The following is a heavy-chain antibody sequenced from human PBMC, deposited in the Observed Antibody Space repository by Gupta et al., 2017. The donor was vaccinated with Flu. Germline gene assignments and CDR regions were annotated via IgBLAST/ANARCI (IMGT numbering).Heavy chain of an antibody. CDR1: YS. J-gene: IGHJ4*02. V-gene: IGHV3-49*03. Sequence: YSMSWFRQAPGKGLEWVGLIRSKAYGGTTEYAASVKGRFTISRDDSKSITYLQMSRLKSEETAVYYCSKYVLGDTLSSFDYWGQGTLVTISS. CDR2: IRSKAYGGTT. CDR3: SKYVLGDTLSSFDY. D-gene: IGHD1-26*01.